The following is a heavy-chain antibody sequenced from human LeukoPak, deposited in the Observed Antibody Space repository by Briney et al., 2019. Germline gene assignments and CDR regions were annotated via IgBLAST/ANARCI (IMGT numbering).Heavy chain of an antibody. J-gene: IGHJ4*02. D-gene: IGHD1-14*01. Sequence: GGSLRLSCAASGFTFSSYSINWVRQAPGKGLEWVSSISSSSSYIYYADSVKGRFTISRDNAKKSLYLQMNSLRAEDTAVYYCARSGSSPNDYWGQGTLVTVSS. CDR1: GFTFSSYS. CDR2: ISSSSSYI. V-gene: IGHV3-21*01. CDR3: ARSGSSPNDY.